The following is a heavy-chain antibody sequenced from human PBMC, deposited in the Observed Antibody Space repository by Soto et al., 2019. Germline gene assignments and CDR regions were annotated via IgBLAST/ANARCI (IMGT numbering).Heavy chain of an antibody. J-gene: IGHJ4*02. D-gene: IGHD6-19*01. CDR2: ISYDGSKK. V-gene: IGHV3-30*18. Sequence: PGGSLRLSCAASGFTFSSFGMHWVRQVPGKGLEWVALISYDGSKKYYADSVKGRFTISRDKSKNTLYLQMNSLRVEDTAVYYCAKDRGWSSADLDYWGQGTLVTVSP. CDR3: AKDRGWSSADLDY. CDR1: GFTFSSFG.